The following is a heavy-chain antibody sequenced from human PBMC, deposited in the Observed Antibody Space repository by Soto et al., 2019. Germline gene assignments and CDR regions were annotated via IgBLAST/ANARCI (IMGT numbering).Heavy chain of an antibody. CDR3: ARYRPSGSWSKFDY. J-gene: IGHJ4*02. CDR2: IYYNGST. V-gene: IGHV4-31*03. D-gene: IGHD6-13*01. Sequence: QVLLQESGPRLMKPSQTLSLTCTVSGLTISSASYYWSWIRQHPGKGLEGVGNIYYNGSTYYSPSLKSRVTVWVDTSKNQFSLRLTSVTAADTAVYYCARYRPSGSWSKFDYWGQGTLVAVSS. CDR1: GLTISSASYY.